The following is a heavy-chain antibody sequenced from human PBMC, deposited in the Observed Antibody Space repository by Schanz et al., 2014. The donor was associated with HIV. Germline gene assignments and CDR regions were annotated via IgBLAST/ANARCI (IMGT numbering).Heavy chain of an antibody. D-gene: IGHD6-19*01. CDR3: AKGLRQWLVLGVSDY. CDR2: ISYDGSNK. Sequence: QVQLVESGGGVVQPGRSLRLSCAASGFTFSAYRMHWVRQAPGKGLEWVAVISYDGSNKYYADSVKGRFAISREDSKNTVHLQMDSLRPEDTAVYYCAKGLRQWLVLGVSDYWGQGTLVTVSS. CDR1: GFTFSAYR. V-gene: IGHV3-30*18. J-gene: IGHJ4*02.